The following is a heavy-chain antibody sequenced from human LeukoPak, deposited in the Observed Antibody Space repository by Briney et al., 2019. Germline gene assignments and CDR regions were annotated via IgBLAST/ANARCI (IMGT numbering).Heavy chain of an antibody. V-gene: IGHV3-74*01. D-gene: IGHD4-11*01. Sequence: PGGSLRLSCAASGFTFSDYWMHWVRQAPGKGLVWVSRINSDGSSLSYADSVKGRLTISRDNSKNTLYLQMNSLRAEGTAVYYCARDYVYSNYYYGYFYGMDVWGQGTTVTVSS. J-gene: IGHJ6*02. CDR3: ARDYVYSNYYYGYFYGMDV. CDR2: INSDGSSL. CDR1: GFTFSDYW.